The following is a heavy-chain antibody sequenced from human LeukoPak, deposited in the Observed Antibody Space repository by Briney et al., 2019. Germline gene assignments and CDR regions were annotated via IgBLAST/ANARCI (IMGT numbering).Heavy chain of an antibody. Sequence: SETLSLTCSVYGGSIRSYHWNWIRQLAGRGLEWIGRMYDTGGTTYNPSLKRRVSMSADTSKNQFSLKVTSVTAADTATHYCASSRITAGAVDYWGQGILVTVSS. CDR2: MYDTGGT. J-gene: IGHJ4*02. V-gene: IGHV4-4*07. D-gene: IGHD1-26*01. CDR3: ASSRITAGAVDY. CDR1: GGSIRSYH.